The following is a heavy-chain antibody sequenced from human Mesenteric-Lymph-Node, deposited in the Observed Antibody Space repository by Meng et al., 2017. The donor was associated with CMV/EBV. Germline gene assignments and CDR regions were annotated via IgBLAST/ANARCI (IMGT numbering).Heavy chain of an antibody. D-gene: IGHD2-21*01. V-gene: IGHV3-15*01. CDR3: VRQKCGGDCDMDV. CDR1: GVTFSNAW. J-gene: IGHJ6*02. Sequence: GGSLRLSCAASGVTFSNAWMSWVRQAPGKGLEWVGRIKSKTDGGTTDYAAPVKGTFTISRDDSKNTLFLQMNSLKTEDTAVYYCVRQKCGGDCDMDVWGQGTTVTVSS. CDR2: IKSKTDGGTT.